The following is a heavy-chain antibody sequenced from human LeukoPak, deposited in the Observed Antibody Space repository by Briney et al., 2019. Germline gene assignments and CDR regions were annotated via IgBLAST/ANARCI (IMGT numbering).Heavy chain of an antibody. CDR3: ARGAGYCTSSSCHLWSDY. J-gene: IGHJ4*02. D-gene: IGHD2-2*01. CDR2: ISSSSNI. CDR1: AFTFSSYS. Sequence: PGGSLRLSCAASAFTFSSYSMNWVRQAPGKGLEWVSSISSSSNIYYADSVKGRFAVSRDNAKNELYLQMNSLRAEDTAVYYCARGAGYCTSSSCHLWSDYWGQGTLVTVSS. V-gene: IGHV3-21*01.